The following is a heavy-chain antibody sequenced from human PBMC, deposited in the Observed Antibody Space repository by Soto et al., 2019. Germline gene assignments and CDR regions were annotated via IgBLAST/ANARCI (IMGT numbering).Heavy chain of an antibody. CDR1: GFTFGPYW. V-gene: IGHV3-7*01. J-gene: IGHJ2*01. CDR2: IKPDGSEE. Sequence: EVQLVESGGGLVQPGGSLRLSCAASGFTFGPYWMTWFRQAPGKGLEWVAKIKPDGSEEYYVECVKGRFTISRDNTKTSLYLQMNSLRAEDTAVYYCARPYTVAGSSYWCFDLWGRGTLVTVSS. CDR3: ARPYTVAGSSYWCFDL. D-gene: IGHD3-16*01.